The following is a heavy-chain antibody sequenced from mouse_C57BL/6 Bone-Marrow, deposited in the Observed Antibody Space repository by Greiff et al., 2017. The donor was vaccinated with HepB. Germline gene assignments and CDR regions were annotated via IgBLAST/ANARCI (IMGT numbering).Heavy chain of an antibody. CDR1: GYTFTSYW. CDR2: IDPSDSYT. D-gene: IGHD2-4*01. Sequence: QVQLQQPGAELVMPGASVKLSCKASGYTFTSYWMHWVKQRPGQGLEWIGEIDPSDSYTNYNQKFKGKSTLTVDKSSSTAYLQLSSLTSEDSAVYYCAREVYYDYDGFAYWGQGTVVTVSA. J-gene: IGHJ3*01. V-gene: IGHV1-69*01. CDR3: AREVYYDYDGFAY.